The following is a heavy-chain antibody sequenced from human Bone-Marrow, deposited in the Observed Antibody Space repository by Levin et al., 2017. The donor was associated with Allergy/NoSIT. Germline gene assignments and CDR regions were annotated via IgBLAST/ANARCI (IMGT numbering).Heavy chain of an antibody. D-gene: IGHD5-18*01. V-gene: IGHV3-21*01. Sequence: PGGSLRLSCAASGFTFSSYSMNWVRQAPGKGLEWVSSISSSSSYIYYADSVKGRFTISRDNAKNSLYLQMNSLRAEDTAVYYCAREGGYSYGDGRGDDYWGQGTLVTVSS. CDR2: ISSSSSYI. CDR3: AREGGYSYGDGRGDDY. J-gene: IGHJ4*02. CDR1: GFTFSSYS.